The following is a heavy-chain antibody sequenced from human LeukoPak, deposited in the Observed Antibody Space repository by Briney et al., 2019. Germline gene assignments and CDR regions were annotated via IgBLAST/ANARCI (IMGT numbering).Heavy chain of an antibody. CDR3: AKVETSLFYDS. D-gene: IGHD2-21*02. Sequence: GGSLRLSCAASGFTFSDYYMSWIRQAPGKGLEWVSYISSSGSTIYYADSVKGRFTISRDNSKNTLYLQMNSLRAEDTAVYYCAKVETSLFYDSWGQGTLVTVSP. J-gene: IGHJ5*01. CDR2: ISSSGSTI. CDR1: GFTFSDYY. V-gene: IGHV3-11*01.